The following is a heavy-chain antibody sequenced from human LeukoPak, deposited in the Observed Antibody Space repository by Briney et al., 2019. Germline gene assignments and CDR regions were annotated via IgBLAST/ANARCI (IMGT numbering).Heavy chain of an antibody. J-gene: IGHJ5*02. D-gene: IGHD2-2*02. V-gene: IGHV4-34*01. Sequence: PSETLSPTCAVYGGSFRGYYWSWIRQPPGKGLEWIGEINHSGSTNYNPSLKSRVTISVDTSKNQFSLKLSSVTAADTAVYYCARGQGYCSSTSCYTSGWFDPWGQGTLVTVSS. CDR1: GGSFRGYY. CDR2: INHSGST. CDR3: ARGQGYCSSTSCYTSGWFDP.